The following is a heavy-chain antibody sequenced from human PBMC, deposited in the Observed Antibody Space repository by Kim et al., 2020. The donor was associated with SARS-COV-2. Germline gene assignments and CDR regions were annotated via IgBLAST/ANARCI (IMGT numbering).Heavy chain of an antibody. V-gene: IGHV3-23*01. CDR1: GFTFSSYA. CDR3: AKVGMMAWLWSYFDY. Sequence: GGSLRLSCAASGFTFSSYAMSWVRQAPGKGLEWVSAISGSGGSTYYADSVKGRFTISRDNSKNTLYLQMNSLRAEDTAVYYCAKVGMMAWLWSYFDYWGQGTLVTVSS. J-gene: IGHJ4*02. CDR2: ISGSGGST. D-gene: IGHD3-10*01.